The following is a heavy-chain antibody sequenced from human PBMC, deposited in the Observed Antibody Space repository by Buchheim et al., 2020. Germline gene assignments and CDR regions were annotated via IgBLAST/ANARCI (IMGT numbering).Heavy chain of an antibody. CDR3: TTGPESTVTIYASGTDKVLDY. D-gene: IGHD4-17*01. CDR2: IKSKTDGGTT. V-gene: IGHV3-15*01. J-gene: IGHJ4*02. CDR1: GFTFSNAW. Sequence: EVQLVESGGGLVKPGGSLRLSCAASGFTFSNAWMSWVRQAPGKGLEWVGRIKSKTDGGTTDYAAPVKGRFTISRDDSKNTLYLQMNSLKTEDTAVYYCTTGPESTVTIYASGTDKVLDYWGQGTL.